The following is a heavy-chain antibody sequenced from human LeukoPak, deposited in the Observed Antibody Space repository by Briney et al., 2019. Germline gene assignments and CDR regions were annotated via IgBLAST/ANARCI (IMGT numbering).Heavy chain of an antibody. Sequence: PSETLSLTCTVSGDSISSYYWSWIRQPPAKGLEWIGYIYYSGSTNYNPSLKSRVTISVDTSKNQSSLKLSSVTAADTAVYYCARGVYYDTSDNWFDPWGQGTLVTVSS. CDR1: GDSISSYY. CDR2: IYYSGST. CDR3: ARGVYYDTSDNWFDP. J-gene: IGHJ5*02. D-gene: IGHD3-22*01. V-gene: IGHV4-59*01.